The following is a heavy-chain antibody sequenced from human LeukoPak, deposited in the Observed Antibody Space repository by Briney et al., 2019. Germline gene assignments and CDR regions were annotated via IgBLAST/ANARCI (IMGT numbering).Heavy chain of an antibody. CDR3: ASFGYCSGGSCYHVY. CDR2: INSDGSST. D-gene: IGHD2-15*01. V-gene: IGHV3-74*01. J-gene: IGHJ4*02. Sequence: PGGSLRLSCAASGFTFSSYWMHWVRQAPGKGLVWVSRINSDGSSTSYADSVKGRFTISRDNAKNTLYLQMSSLRTEDTAVYYCASFGYCSGGSCYHVYWGQGTLVTVSS. CDR1: GFTFSSYW.